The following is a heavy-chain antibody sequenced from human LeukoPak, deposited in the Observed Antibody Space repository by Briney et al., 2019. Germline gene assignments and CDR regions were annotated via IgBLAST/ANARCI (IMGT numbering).Heavy chain of an antibody. CDR2: IRGRSYGGTT. D-gene: IGHD1-1*01. CDR1: GFTFEDFA. V-gene: IGHV3-49*04. J-gene: IGHJ4*02. Sequence: PGGPLRLSCTVSGFTFEDFAMTWVRQAPGKGLEWVGFIRGRSYGGTTDYAASVKGRFTISIDDSKNIAFLQMNSLKTEDTAIYFCSRDSHGDDVYDYWGQGTLVTVSS. CDR3: SRDSHGDDVYDY.